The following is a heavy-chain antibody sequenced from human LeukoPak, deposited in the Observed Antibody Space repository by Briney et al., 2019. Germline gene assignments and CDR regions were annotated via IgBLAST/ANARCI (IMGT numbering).Heavy chain of an antibody. V-gene: IGHV4-39*07. CDR3: ARGRGFWIERGLRY. CDR1: GGSISSGGYY. CDR2: INHSGST. J-gene: IGHJ4*02. Sequence: SETLSLTCTVSGGSISSGGYYWSWIRQPPGKGLEWIGEINHSGSTNYNPSLKSRVTISVDTSKNQFSLKLSSVTAADTAVYYCARGRGFWIERGLRYWGQGTLVTVSS. D-gene: IGHD3-3*01.